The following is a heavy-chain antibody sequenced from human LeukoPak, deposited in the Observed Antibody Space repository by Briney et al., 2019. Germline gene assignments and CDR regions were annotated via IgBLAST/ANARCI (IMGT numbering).Heavy chain of an antibody. CDR2: ISYDGSNK. D-gene: IGHD6-6*01. CDR3: AKDDSGAARPWYFDL. V-gene: IGHV3-30-3*01. Sequence: GRSLRLSCAASGFTFSSYAMHWVRQAPGKGLEWVAVISYDGSNKYYADSVKGRFTISRDNSKNTLYLQMNSQRAEDTAVYYCAKDDSGAARPWYFDLWGRGTLVTVSS. CDR1: GFTFSSYA. J-gene: IGHJ2*01.